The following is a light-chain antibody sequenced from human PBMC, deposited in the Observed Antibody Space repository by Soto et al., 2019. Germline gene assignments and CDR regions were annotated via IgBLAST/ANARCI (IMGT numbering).Light chain of an antibody. CDR2: KAS. V-gene: IGKV1-5*03. Sequence: IQMTQSPSTLSASAGDSLTIPCRASQSIXSRLAWYQQKPGKAPKILXLKASSLERGGPSRLSGSGSGTEFTLTISSLQPDDFATYYCQHYKSYSEAFGQGTKVDIK. CDR3: QHYKSYSEA. CDR1: QSIXSR. J-gene: IGKJ1*01.